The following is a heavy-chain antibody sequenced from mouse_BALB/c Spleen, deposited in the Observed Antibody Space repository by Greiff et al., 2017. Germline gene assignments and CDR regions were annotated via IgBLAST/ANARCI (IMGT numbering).Heavy chain of an antibody. D-gene: IGHD2-1*01. J-gene: IGHJ4*01. CDR1: GFTFSSYA. Sequence: EVMLVESGGGLVKPGGSLKLSCAASGFTFSSYAMSWVRQTPEKRLEWVAYISSGGSTYYPDSVKGRFTISRDNARNILYLQMSSLRSEDTAMYYCARVYGNPLYYAMDDWGQGTSVTVSS. V-gene: IGHV5-6-5*01. CDR3: ARVYGNPLYYAMDD. CDR2: ISSGGST.